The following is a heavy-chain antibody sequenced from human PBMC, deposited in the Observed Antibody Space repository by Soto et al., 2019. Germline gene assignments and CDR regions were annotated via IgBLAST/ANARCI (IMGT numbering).Heavy chain of an antibody. CDR3: ARGRSAGYSFYYYYGMDV. J-gene: IGHJ6*02. D-gene: IGHD3-9*01. CDR1: GGSFSGYY. Sequence: PSETLSLTCAVYGGSFSGYYWSWIRQPPGKGLEWIGEINHSGSTNYNPSLKSRVTISVDTSKNQFSLKLSSVTAADTAVYYCARGRSAGYSFYYYYGMDVSGQGTTVTVSS. V-gene: IGHV4-34*01. CDR2: INHSGST.